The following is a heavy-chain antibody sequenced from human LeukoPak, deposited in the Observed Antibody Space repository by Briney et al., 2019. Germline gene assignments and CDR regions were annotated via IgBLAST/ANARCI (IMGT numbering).Heavy chain of an antibody. CDR1: GFTFSSYA. J-gene: IGHJ4*02. CDR3: AKAPTSYGDYYLFDY. CDR2: ISWNSGSI. D-gene: IGHD4-17*01. V-gene: IGHV3-9*01. Sequence: GGSLRLSCAASGFTFSSYAMSWVRQAPGKGLEWVSGISWNSGSIGYADSVKGRFTISRDNAKNSLYLQMNSLRAEDTALYYCAKAPTSYGDYYLFDYWGQGTLVTVSS.